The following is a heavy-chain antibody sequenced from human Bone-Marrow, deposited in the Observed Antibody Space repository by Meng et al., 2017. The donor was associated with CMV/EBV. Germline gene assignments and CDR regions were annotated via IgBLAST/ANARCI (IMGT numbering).Heavy chain of an antibody. CDR3: ARGTPMGNFDY. CDR1: GGSISSSSYY. CDR2: IYYSGST. D-gene: IGHD1-1*01. V-gene: IGHV4-39*01. Sequence: GSLRLSCTVSGGSISSSSYYWGWIRQHPGKGMEWIGGIYYSGSTYYNLSLKSRVTISVDTSKNQFSLKLNSVTAADTAVYYCARGTPMGNFDYWGQGTLVTVSS. J-gene: IGHJ4*02.